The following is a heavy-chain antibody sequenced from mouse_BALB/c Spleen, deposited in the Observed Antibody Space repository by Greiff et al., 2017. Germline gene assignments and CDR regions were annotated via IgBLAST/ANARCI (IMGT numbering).Heavy chain of an antibody. J-gene: IGHJ4*01. Sequence: QVQLQQSGPELVRPGVSVKISCKGSGYTFTDYAMHWVKQSHAKSLEWIGVISTYYGNTNYNQKFKGKATMTVDKSSSTAYMELARLTSEDSAIYYCARRGGSSPYYAMDYWGQGTSVTVSS. CDR1: GYTFTDYA. V-gene: IGHV1-67*01. D-gene: IGHD1-1*01. CDR2: ISTYYGNT. CDR3: ARRGGSSPYYAMDY.